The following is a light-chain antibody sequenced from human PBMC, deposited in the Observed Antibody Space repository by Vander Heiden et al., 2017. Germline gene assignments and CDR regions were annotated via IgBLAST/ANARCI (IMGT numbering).Light chain of an antibody. V-gene: IGLV7-46*01. CDR1: TRGVTSGHF. J-gene: IGLJ2*01. Sequence: QAVVTQEPSLPVSPGGTVTPTGGSITRGVTSGHFPSWVQRKSGQAPRTLIYDTARKLALTPARLSGSRLGGKAARTLSGAQPEDEAEYYCVLSYSGDRPVFGGGTKLTVL. CDR3: VLSYSGDRPV. CDR2: DTA.